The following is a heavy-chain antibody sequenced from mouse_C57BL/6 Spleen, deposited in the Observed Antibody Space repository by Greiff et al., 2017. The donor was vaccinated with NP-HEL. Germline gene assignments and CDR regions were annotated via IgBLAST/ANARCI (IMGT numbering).Heavy chain of an antibody. Sequence: VQLQQSGPELVKPGASVKISCKASGYAFSSSWMNWVKQRPGKGLEWIGRIYPGDGDTNYNGKFKGQATLTADKSSSTAYMQLSSLTSEDSAVYFCASSREAYWGQGTLVTVSA. D-gene: IGHD1-1*01. V-gene: IGHV1-82*01. CDR3: ASSREAY. J-gene: IGHJ3*01. CDR1: GYAFSSSW. CDR2: IYPGDGDT.